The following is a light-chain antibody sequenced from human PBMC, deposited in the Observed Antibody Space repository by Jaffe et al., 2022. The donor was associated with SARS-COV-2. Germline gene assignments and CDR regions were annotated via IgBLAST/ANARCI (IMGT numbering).Light chain of an antibody. CDR2: GAS. J-gene: IGKJ4*01. CDR1: QSISNY. V-gene: IGKV1-39*01. CDR3: QQSYRSPRS. Sequence: DIQMTQSPSSLSASVGDRVTITCRASQSISNYLNWYQQKPGKAPKVLIYGASSLQSGVPSRFSGSGSGTDFTLTISSLQPEDFATYYCQQSYRSPRSFGGGTKVEIK.